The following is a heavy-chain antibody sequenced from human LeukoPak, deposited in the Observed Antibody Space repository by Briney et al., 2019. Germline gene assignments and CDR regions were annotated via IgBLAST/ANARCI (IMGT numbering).Heavy chain of an antibody. CDR2: IYYSGST. CDR3: ARGGVTPSDY. J-gene: IGHJ4*02. CDR1: GGSVSSGSYY. V-gene: IGHV4-61*01. D-gene: IGHD4-23*01. Sequence: SETLSLTCTVSGGSVSSGSYYWSWIRQPPGKGLEWIGHIYYSGSTNYNPSLKSRVTISVDTSKNQFSLKLSSVTAADTAVYYCARGGVTPSDYWGQGTLVTVSS.